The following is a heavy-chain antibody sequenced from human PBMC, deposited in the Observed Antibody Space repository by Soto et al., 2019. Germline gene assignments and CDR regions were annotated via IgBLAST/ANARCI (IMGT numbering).Heavy chain of an antibody. CDR1: GFTFNDYA. Sequence: GGSLRLSCAASGFTFNDYAMHWVRQAPGKGLEWVSGISWNSGSIGYADSVKGRFTISRDNAKNSLYLQMNSLRAEDTALYYCAKDSFVGGSCCTDAFDIWGQGTMVTVSS. CDR3: AKDSFVGGSCCTDAFDI. J-gene: IGHJ3*02. V-gene: IGHV3-9*01. CDR2: ISWNSGSI. D-gene: IGHD2-15*01.